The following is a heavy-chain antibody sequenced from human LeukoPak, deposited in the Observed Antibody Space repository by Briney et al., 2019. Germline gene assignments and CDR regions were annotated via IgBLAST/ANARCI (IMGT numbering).Heavy chain of an antibody. J-gene: IGHJ6*03. CDR2: IHYNGRP. CDR3: ARTTSSYYYYTDV. D-gene: IGHD1-1*01. V-gene: IGHV4-59*01. Sequence: SETLSLTRNVSGGSLNPYYWSYIRQSPGKGLEWIGNIHYNGRPNYNPSLKSRVTISLDTSKKQFSLRLRSVTAADTAVYFCARTTSSYYYYTDVWGKGTTVTISS. CDR1: GGSLNPYY.